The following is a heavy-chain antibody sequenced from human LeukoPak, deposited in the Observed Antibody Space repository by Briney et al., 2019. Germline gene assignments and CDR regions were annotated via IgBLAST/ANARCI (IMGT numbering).Heavy chain of an antibody. CDR2: IYPGDSDT. Sequence: KPGGSLQISCQGSGSSFTSYWIGWVRQLPGKGLEWMGIIYPGDSDTRYSPSFQGQVTISADKSISTPYLQWSSLKASDTAMYYCARQPSSSFDYWGQGTLVTVSS. D-gene: IGHD6-6*01. CDR3: ARQPSSSFDY. CDR1: GSSFTSYW. J-gene: IGHJ4*02. V-gene: IGHV5-51*01.